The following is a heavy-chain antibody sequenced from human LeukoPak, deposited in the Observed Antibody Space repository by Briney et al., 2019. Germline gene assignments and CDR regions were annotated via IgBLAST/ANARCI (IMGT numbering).Heavy chain of an antibody. Sequence: VASVKVSCKASGYPSIHYDIMWVRPATGQGLGWMGWMNPNSGNRGYAQKFQGRVSMTRDTSVSTAYMELSSLTPEDTAVYYCARGPGVVTPARPYYYYGMDVWGQGTTVTVSS. CDR2: MNPNSGNR. V-gene: IGHV1-8*01. CDR3: ARGPGVVTPARPYYYYGMDV. J-gene: IGHJ6*02. D-gene: IGHD4-23*01. CDR1: GYPSIHYD.